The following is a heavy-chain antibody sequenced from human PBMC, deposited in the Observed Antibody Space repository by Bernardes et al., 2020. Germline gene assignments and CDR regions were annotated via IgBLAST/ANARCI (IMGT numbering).Heavy chain of an antibody. CDR3: ARDRQWGDK. CDR1: GFTFSSYS. J-gene: IGHJ4*02. CDR2: ISSSSSNI. V-gene: IGHV3-21*01. Sequence: GGSLRLSCAASGFTFSSYSMNWVRQAPGKGLEWVSSISSSSSNIYYADSVKGRFTISRDNAKNSLYLQMNSLRAEDTAVYYCARDRQWGDKWGQGTLVTVSS. D-gene: IGHD6-19*01.